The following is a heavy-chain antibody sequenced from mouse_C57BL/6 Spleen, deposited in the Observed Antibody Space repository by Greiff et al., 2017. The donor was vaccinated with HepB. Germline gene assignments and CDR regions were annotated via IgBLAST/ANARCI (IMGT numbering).Heavy chain of an antibody. J-gene: IGHJ4*01. CDR1: GFTFTDYY. CDR2: INPYNGGT. CDR3: ARRPVVAYYAMDY. D-gene: IGHD1-1*01. Sequence: EVQLLQSGPVLVKPGASVKISCKASGFTFTDYYMNWVKQSHGKSLEWIGVINPYNGGTSYNQKFKGKATLTVDKSSSTAYMELNSLTSEDSAVYYFARRPVVAYYAMDYWGQGTSVTVSS. V-gene: IGHV1-19*01.